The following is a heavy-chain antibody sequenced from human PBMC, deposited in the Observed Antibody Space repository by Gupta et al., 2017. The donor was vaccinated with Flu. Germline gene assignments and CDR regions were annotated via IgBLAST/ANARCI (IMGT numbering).Heavy chain of an antibody. Sequence: EVQLVESGGGLVQPGGSLRLSCAASGFTFSSYSMTWVRQAPGKGLEWVSYISSSSSTIYYADSVKGRFTISRDNAKNSLYLQMNSLRDEDTAVYYCARGSVDPGYSSSYYWGQGTLVTVSS. V-gene: IGHV3-48*02. CDR3: ARGSVDPGYSSSYY. D-gene: IGHD6-6*01. CDR1: GFTFSSYS. CDR2: ISSSSSTI. J-gene: IGHJ4*02.